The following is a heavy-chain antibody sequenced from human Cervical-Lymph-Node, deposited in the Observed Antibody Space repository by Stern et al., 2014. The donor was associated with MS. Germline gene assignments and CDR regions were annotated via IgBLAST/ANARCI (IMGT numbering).Heavy chain of an antibody. Sequence: QVQLVQSGAEVKEPGASVKVSCQASGYTFTSYYMHWVRQAPGQVLEWMGIINPSGGSTSYAQKFQGRVTMTRDTSTSTVYMELSSLRSEDTAVYFCARGIAAPPLYWYFDLWGRGTLVTASS. J-gene: IGHJ2*01. V-gene: IGHV1-46*01. CDR2: INPSGGST. D-gene: IGHD6-6*01. CDR1: GYTFTSYY. CDR3: ARGIAAPPLYWYFDL.